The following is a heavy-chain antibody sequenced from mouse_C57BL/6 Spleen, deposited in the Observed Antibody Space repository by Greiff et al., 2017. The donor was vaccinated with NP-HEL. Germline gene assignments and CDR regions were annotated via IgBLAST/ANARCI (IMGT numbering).Heavy chain of an antibody. Sequence: QVQLQQPGAELVRPGSSVKLSCKASGYTFTSYWMHWVKQRPIQGLEWIGNIDPSDSETHYNQKFKDKATLTVDKSSSTAYMQLSSLTSEDSAVYYCAREFIDYYGSSHRYWYFDVWGTGTTVTVSS. J-gene: IGHJ1*03. CDR3: AREFIDYYGSSHRYWYFDV. CDR2: IDPSDSET. CDR1: GYTFTSYW. V-gene: IGHV1-52*01. D-gene: IGHD1-1*01.